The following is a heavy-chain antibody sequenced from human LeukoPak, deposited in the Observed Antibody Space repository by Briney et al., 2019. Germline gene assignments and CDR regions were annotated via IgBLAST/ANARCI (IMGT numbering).Heavy chain of an antibody. CDR3: ARDAYYYDSSGYDY. J-gene: IGHJ4*02. Sequence: GGSLRLSCAASGFTFRNYVIHWVRQAPGKGLEWVAVISYDGSNKYYADSVKGRFTISRDNSKNTLYLQMNSLRAEDTAVYYCARDAYYYDSSGYDYWGQGTLVTVSS. CDR1: GFTFRNYV. D-gene: IGHD3-22*01. CDR2: ISYDGSNK. V-gene: IGHV3-30-3*01.